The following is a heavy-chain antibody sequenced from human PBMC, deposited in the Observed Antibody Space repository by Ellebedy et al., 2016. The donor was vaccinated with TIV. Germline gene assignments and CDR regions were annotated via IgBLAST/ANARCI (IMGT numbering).Heavy chain of an antibody. J-gene: IGHJ4*02. CDR1: GYTFPSYS. D-gene: IGHD6-19*01. V-gene: IGHV1-3*01. CDR3: ARDPRNGWAPIDH. CDR2: INAGNGDT. Sequence: AASVKVSCKASGYTFPSYSMHWVRQAPGQRLEWMGWINAGNGDTRYSQKFQDRITFSWDTSASTAYMELSSLRSEDTAVYYCARDPRNGWAPIDHWGQGTLVTVSS.